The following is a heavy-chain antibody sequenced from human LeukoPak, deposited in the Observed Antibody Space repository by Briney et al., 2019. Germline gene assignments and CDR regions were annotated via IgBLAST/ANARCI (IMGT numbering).Heavy chain of an antibody. CDR1: GFTFSSYA. J-gene: IGHJ4*02. V-gene: IGHV3-23*01. CDR3: ARVVIVAGLRIDY. CDR2: ISGSYST. Sequence: PGGSLRLSCAASGFTFSSYAMSWVRQAPGKGLDWVSAISGSYSTYYADSVKGRFTISRDNSKNTLYLQMTSLRAEDTAVYYCARVVIVAGLRIDYWGQGTLVTVSS. D-gene: IGHD2-15*01.